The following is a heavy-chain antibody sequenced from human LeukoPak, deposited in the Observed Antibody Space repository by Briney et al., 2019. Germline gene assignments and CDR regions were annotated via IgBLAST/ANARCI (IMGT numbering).Heavy chain of an antibody. CDR2: IYHSGST. CDR3: ARPWGSWYGVDY. V-gene: IGHV4-38-2*02. J-gene: IGHJ4*02. CDR1: GSSISSGYY. D-gene: IGHD6-13*01. Sequence: PSEPLSLTCTVSGSSISSGYYWGWIRQPPGKGREWIGSIYHSGSTYYNPSLKSRVTISVDTSKNQFSLKLSSVTAADTAVYYCARPWGSWYGVDYWGQGTLVTVSS.